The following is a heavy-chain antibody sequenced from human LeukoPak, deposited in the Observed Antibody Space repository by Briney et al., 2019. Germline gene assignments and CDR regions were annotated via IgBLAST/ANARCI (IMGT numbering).Heavy chain of an antibody. D-gene: IGHD3-22*01. J-gene: IGHJ2*01. CDR1: GYTFTSYG. Sequence: GASVKVSFKASGYTFTSYGISWVRQAPGQGLEWLGWISAYSGNTYHAQKLQGRVTMTTDTSTSTAYMELRSLRSDDTAAYYCARGMYYYDSSGYYYGYFDLWGRGTLVTVSS. CDR3: ARGMYYYDSSGYYYGYFDL. V-gene: IGHV1-18*01. CDR2: ISAYSGNT.